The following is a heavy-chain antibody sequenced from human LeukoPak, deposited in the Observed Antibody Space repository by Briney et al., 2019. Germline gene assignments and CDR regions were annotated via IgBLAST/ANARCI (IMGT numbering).Heavy chain of an antibody. CDR1: GFVFSDYY. Sequence: GGSLRLSCAASGFVFSDYYMGWVRQAPGKGLEWVSYISGSGTTKNYADSVKGRFTISRDNAKNSLYLQMNSLRAEDTALYYCAASPRDCSGGDCYTGYFHYWGQGTLVTVSS. CDR3: AASPRDCSGGDCYTGYFHY. D-gene: IGHD2-21*02. V-gene: IGHV3-11*01. CDR2: ISGSGTTK. J-gene: IGHJ4*02.